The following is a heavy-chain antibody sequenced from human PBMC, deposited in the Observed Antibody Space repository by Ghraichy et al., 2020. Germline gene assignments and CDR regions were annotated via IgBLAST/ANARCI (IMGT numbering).Heavy chain of an antibody. D-gene: IGHD6-19*01. Sequence: SETLSLACTVSGGSISSSSYYWGWIRQPPGKGLEWIGSIYYSGSTYYNPSLKSRVTISVDTSKNQFSLKLSSVTAADTAVYYCARHVIAVAAKDYWGQGTLVTVSS. CDR3: ARHVIAVAAKDY. V-gene: IGHV4-39*01. CDR1: GGSISSSSYY. CDR2: IYYSGST. J-gene: IGHJ4*02.